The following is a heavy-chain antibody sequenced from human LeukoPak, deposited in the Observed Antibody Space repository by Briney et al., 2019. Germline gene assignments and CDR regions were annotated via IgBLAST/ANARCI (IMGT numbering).Heavy chain of an antibody. J-gene: IGHJ4*02. V-gene: IGHV3-23*01. D-gene: IGHD6-19*01. CDR2: IGGSAGSI. CDR1: GFTVSSYA. Sequence: GGSLRLSCAVSGFTVSSYAMSWVRQAPEKGLEWVSAIGGSAGSIYYADSVKGRFTISRDNSKNTLYLQMNSLRAEDTAVYYCAKEIIAVAGTGFDYWGQGTLVTVSS. CDR3: AKEIIAVAGTGFDY.